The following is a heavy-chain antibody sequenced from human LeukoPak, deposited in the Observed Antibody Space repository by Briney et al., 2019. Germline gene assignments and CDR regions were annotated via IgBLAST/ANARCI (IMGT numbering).Heavy chain of an antibody. V-gene: IGHV2-5*01. Sequence: ESGPTLVNPTQTLTLTCTFSGFSLSTSGVGVGWIRQPPGKALEWLALIYWNDDKRYSPSLKSRLTITKDTSKNQVVLTMTNMDPVDTATYYCAHTSDSGYVAAAGKGPTNAFDIWGQGTMVTVSS. J-gene: IGHJ3*02. D-gene: IGHD6-13*01. CDR1: GFSLSTSGVG. CDR2: IYWNDDK. CDR3: AHTSDSGYVAAAGKGPTNAFDI.